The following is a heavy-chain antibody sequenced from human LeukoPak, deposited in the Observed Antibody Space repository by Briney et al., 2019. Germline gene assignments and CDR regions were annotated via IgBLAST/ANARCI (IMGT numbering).Heavy chain of an antibody. D-gene: IGHD3-10*01. CDR2: ISGSGGST. V-gene: IGHV3-23*01. CDR3: AKYYYGSGSYYKGLDY. Sequence: GGSLRLSCAASGFTFSTYSMNWVRQAPGKGLEWVSVISGSGGSTYHADSVKGRFTISRDNSKNTLYLQMNSLRAEDTAVYYCAKYYYGSGSYYKGLDYWGQGTLVTVSS. CDR1: GFTFSTYS. J-gene: IGHJ4*02.